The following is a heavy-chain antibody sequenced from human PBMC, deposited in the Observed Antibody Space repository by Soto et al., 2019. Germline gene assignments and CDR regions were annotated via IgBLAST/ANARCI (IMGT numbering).Heavy chain of an antibody. J-gene: IGHJ6*02. D-gene: IGHD2-2*01. CDR2: ISTYNGNT. Sequence: QVQLVQSGAEVKKPGASVKVSCKASGYAFSSHGITWVRQAPGQGLEWMGWISTYNGNTNYAQKFQGRVTMTTATSTTTAYMELRSLTSDDTAVYYCARGLGLPAAINFLPYDYTMDVGGQGTTVTVSS. CDR1: GYAFSSHG. V-gene: IGHV1-18*01. CDR3: ARGLGLPAAINFLPYDYTMDV.